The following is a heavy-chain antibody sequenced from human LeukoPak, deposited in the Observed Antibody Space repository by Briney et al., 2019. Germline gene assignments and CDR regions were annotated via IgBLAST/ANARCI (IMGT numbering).Heavy chain of an antibody. CDR3: AKDPSDLGGSGSNNYFDC. V-gene: IGHV3-23*01. J-gene: IGHJ4*02. CDR2: ITYSSGYT. D-gene: IGHD3-10*01. CDR1: GFIFSSYD. Sequence: PGGSLRLSCAASGFIFSSYDMSWVRQAPGKGLEWVSGITYSSGYTYYADSVKGRFTISRDNSRNTLYLQMNSLRAEDTAVYYCAKDPSDLGGSGSNNYFDCWGQGTLVTVSS.